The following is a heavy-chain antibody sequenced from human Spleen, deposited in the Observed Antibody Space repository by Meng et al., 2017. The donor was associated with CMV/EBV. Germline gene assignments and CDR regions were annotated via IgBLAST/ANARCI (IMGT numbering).Heavy chain of an antibody. CDR1: GYTLSSYD. V-gene: IGHV1-8*01. CDR3: TRGIFRAATRGIDY. D-gene: IGHD3-3*01. J-gene: IGHJ4*02. Sequence: ASVKVSCKASGYTLSSYDINWVRQATGQGLEWMGWMNPNSGNTGYAQKFQGRVTMTRDTSISIAYMELNSLRSEDTAVYFCTRGIFRAATRGIDYWGQGTLVTVSS. CDR2: MNPNSGNT.